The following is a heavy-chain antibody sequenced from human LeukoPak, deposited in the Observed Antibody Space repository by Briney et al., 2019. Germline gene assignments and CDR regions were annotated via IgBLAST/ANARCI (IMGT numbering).Heavy chain of an antibody. Sequence: SVKVSCKASGGTFSSYAISWVRQAPGQGLEWMGGIIPIFGAANYAQKFQGRVTITTDESTSTAYMELSSLRSEDTAVYYCARGYCSGGSCSLLDVWGQGTTVTVSS. D-gene: IGHD2-15*01. J-gene: IGHJ6*02. CDR1: GGTFSSYA. CDR3: ARGYCSGGSCSLLDV. V-gene: IGHV1-69*05. CDR2: IIPIFGAA.